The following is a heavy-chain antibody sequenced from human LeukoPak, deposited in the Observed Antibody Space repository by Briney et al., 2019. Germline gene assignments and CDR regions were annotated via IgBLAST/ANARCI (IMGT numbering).Heavy chain of an antibody. D-gene: IGHD6-13*01. CDR2: ISSSGSTI. Sequence: PGGSLRLSCAASGFTFSDYYMSWIRQAPGKGLEWVSYISSSGSTIYYADSVKGRFTISRDNSKNTLYLQMNSLRAEDTAVYYCAKDGPRVAAAGTIENNYYYYYYMGVWGKGTTVTISS. V-gene: IGHV3-11*04. CDR3: AKDGPRVAAAGTIENNYYYYYYMGV. CDR1: GFTFSDYY. J-gene: IGHJ6*03.